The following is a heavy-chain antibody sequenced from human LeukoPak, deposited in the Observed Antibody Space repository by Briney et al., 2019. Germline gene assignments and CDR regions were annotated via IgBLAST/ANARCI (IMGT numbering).Heavy chain of an antibody. CDR2: INPNSGGT. CDR3: ARDYFPAYSSSWRSMGSYYYYMDV. CDR1: GYTFTGYY. V-gene: IGHV1-2*02. D-gene: IGHD6-13*01. Sequence: ASVKVSCKASGYTFTGYYMHWVRQAPGQGLEWMGWINPNSGGTNYAQKFQGGVTMTRDTSTSTVYMELSSLRSEDTAVYYCARDYFPAYSSSWRSMGSYYYYMDVWGKGTTVTVSS. J-gene: IGHJ6*03.